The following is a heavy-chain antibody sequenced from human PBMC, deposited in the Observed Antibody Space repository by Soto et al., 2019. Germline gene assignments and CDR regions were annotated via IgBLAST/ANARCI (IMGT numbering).Heavy chain of an antibody. CDR1: GFTFNSYG. CDR3: ARGSLY. V-gene: IGHV3-30*03. Sequence: GGSLRLSCAASGFTFNSYGMHWVRQAPGKGLEWVVVISFDGRNTYYADSVKGRFTISRDNSKNTVYLQMNSLRADDTAVYYCARGSLYWGQGTLVTVSS. CDR2: ISFDGRNT. J-gene: IGHJ4*01.